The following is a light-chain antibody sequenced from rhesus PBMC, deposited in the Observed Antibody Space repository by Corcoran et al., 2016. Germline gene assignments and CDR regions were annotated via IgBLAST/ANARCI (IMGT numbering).Light chain of an antibody. CDR1: QNVGNN. V-gene: IGKV3-24*04. CDR3: QQSSKLYS. Sequence: TVVTQSPATLSLSPGERATLSCRASQNVGNNLAWYQQKPGQAPRLLIYYASTRATGIPDRFSGSGAGTDFTLPISSLEPEDVGVYYCQQSSKLYSFGQGTKVEIK. CDR2: YAS. J-gene: IGKJ2*01.